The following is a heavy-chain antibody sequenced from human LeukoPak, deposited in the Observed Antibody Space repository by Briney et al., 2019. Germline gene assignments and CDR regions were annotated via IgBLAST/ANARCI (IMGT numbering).Heavy chain of an antibody. Sequence: PSETLSLTCAVYGGSFSGYYWSWIRQPPGKGLEWIGEINHSGSTNYNPSLKSRVTISVDTSKNQFSLKLSSVTAADTAVYYCARGLRDYGDRYYYYYYYYMDVWGKGTTVTVSS. D-gene: IGHD4-17*01. V-gene: IGHV4-34*01. CDR3: ARGLRDYGDRYYYYYYYYMDV. J-gene: IGHJ6*03. CDR2: INHSGST. CDR1: GGSFSGYY.